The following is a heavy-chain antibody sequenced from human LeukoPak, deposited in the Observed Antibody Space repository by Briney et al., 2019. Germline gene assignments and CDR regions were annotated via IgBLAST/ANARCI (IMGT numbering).Heavy chain of an antibody. CDR3: AKSLPRYYYYGMDV. CDR2: ISGSGGST. Sequence: GGSLRLSCAASGFTFSSYAMSWVRQAPGKGLEWVSAISGSGGSTYYADSVKGRFTISRDNSKDTLYLQMNSLRAEDTAVYYCAKSLPRYYYYGMDVWGQGTTVTVSS. CDR1: GFTFSSYA. J-gene: IGHJ6*02. V-gene: IGHV3-23*01.